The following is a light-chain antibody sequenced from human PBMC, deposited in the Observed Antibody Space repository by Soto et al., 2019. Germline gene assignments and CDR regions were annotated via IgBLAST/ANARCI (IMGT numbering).Light chain of an antibody. CDR1: QSISTF. CDR3: QQSYSAPYT. J-gene: IGKJ2*01. Sequence: DIQMTQSPSSLSASVGDSVTITCRASQSISTFLNWYQQKPGKAPKLLIYDASTLQSGVPSRFSGGGSGTDFTLTISSLQPEHFATYYCQQSYSAPYTFSQGTKVEIK. CDR2: DAS. V-gene: IGKV1-39*01.